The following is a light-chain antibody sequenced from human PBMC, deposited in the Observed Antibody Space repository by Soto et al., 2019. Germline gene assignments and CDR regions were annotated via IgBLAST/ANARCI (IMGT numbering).Light chain of an antibody. CDR2: VAS. J-gene: IGKJ4*01. CDR3: QQSFTTPLT. Sequence: DIQMTQSPSTLSGSAADRATITCRASQSIGRFLNWHQQKPGKAPNVLINVASTLRSGVPSRFSGSGSGTDFNLTINSLQPEDFATYFCQQSFTTPLTFGGGTKVDIK. V-gene: IGKV1-39*01. CDR1: QSIGRF.